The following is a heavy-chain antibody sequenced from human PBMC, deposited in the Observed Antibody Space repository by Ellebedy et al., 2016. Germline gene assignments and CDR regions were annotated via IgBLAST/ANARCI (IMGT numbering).Heavy chain of an antibody. J-gene: IGHJ3*02. V-gene: IGHV1-69*04. CDR3: ARDRGPAGADDAFDI. Sequence: ASVKVSCKSSGGTFSRAAINWVRQAPGQGLEWMGRINPTLGLVIYAQDFQGKVTISADKSTSTAYMELSSLRSEDTAVYYCARDRGPAGADDAFDIWGHGTMVTVSS. D-gene: IGHD1-26*01. CDR1: GGTFSRAA. CDR2: INPTLGLV.